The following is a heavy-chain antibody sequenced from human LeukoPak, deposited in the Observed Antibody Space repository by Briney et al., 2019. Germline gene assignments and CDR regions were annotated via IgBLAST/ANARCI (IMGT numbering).Heavy chain of an antibody. Sequence: SETLSLTCAVYGDSFSAYFWNWIRQAPGKPLEYIGEINHRGSSHYNPSLKTRVTLSVDTSKNHFSLMLTSVTAADTALYFCARGSSFDGYCSAGACDAGYYDSWGQGTPVTVSS. CDR1: GDSFSAYF. J-gene: IGHJ4*02. CDR3: ARGSSFDGYCSAGACDAGYYDS. V-gene: IGHV4-34*01. D-gene: IGHD2-15*01. CDR2: INHRGSS.